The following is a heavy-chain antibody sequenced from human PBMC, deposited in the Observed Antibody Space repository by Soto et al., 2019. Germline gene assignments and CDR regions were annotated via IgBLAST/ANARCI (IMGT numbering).Heavy chain of an antibody. CDR3: AKALVGRTKGGYSFDY. V-gene: IGHV3-30*18. D-gene: IGHD2-8*02. Sequence: QVQLVESGGGVVQPGRSLRLSCAASGFTFSSFGMHWVRQAPGKGLEWVAVIPFDGSNRYYADSVKGRFTISRDNSRNTLYLQMFGVRPEDTAVYYCAKALVGRTKGGYSFDYWGQGTLVTVSS. J-gene: IGHJ4*02. CDR1: GFTFSSFG. CDR2: IPFDGSNR.